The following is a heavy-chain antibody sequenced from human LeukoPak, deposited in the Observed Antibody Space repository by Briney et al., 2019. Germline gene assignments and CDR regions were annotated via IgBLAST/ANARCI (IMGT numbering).Heavy chain of an antibody. V-gene: IGHV3-7*01. CDR1: GFTFSNYW. J-gene: IGHJ4*02. CDR2: IIQGGSEK. Sequence: PGGSLRLSCAASGFTFSNYWMSWVRQAPGKGLEWVANIIQGGSEKYYVDSVKGRFTISRDNAKNSVYLEMNSLRAEDTAVYFCARVSSSMGGAADYWGQGTLVTVSS. D-gene: IGHD6-6*01. CDR3: ARVSSSMGGAADY.